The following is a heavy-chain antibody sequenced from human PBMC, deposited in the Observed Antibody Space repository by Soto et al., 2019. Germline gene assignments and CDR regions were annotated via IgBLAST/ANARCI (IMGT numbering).Heavy chain of an antibody. CDR3: ARYGNSNWFDT. V-gene: IGHV3-21*01. CDR2: ISTSGANI. D-gene: IGHD1-1*01. CDR1: RFTFSTYS. J-gene: IGHJ5*02. Sequence: PGGSLRLSCAASRFTFSTYSMNWVRQAPGKGLEWVSSISTSGANIYYADSVKGRFTISRDNGKNSLYLQMNSLRAEGTALYYCARYGNSNWFDTWGQGTLVTVSS.